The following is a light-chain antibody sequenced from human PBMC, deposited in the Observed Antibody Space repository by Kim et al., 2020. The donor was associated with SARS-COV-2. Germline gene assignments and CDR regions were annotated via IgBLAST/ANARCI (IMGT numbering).Light chain of an antibody. CDR2: DAS. Sequence: SASLGDKVTITCQASQDISNNLNWYQQKPGKAPKRLIYDASHLETGVPSRFSGSGSGTHFTFTIRSLQPDDFATYYCQHYNNLRTFGQGTKVDIK. CDR3: QHYNNLRT. J-gene: IGKJ1*01. V-gene: IGKV1-33*01. CDR1: QDISNN.